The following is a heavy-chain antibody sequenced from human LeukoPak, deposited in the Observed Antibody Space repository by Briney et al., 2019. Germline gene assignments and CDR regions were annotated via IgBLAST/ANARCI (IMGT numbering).Heavy chain of an antibody. CDR2: ISAYNGNT. D-gene: IGHD5-18*01. CDR1: GYTFTSYG. Sequence: GASVKVSCTASGYTFTSYGISWVRQAPGQGLEWMGWISAYNGNTNYAQKLQGRVTMTTDTSTSTAYMELSSLRSEDTAVYYCARGGSGYSYGYVDYWGQGTLVTVSS. V-gene: IGHV1-18*01. CDR3: ARGGSGYSYGYVDY. J-gene: IGHJ4*02.